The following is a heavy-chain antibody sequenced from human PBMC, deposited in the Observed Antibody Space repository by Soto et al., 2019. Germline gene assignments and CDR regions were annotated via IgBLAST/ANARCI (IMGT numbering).Heavy chain of an antibody. D-gene: IGHD6-13*01. CDR1: GFTFGSYP. J-gene: IGHJ4*02. Sequence: EVQLVESGGGLVQPGGSLRLSCAASGFTFGSYPMHWVRQAPGKGLEYVSAISTNGDSTFYANSVKGRFTISRDNSKNTLYLQMGSLRAEDMGVYYCAREGMSRPGWVFGYWGQGTLVTASS. CDR3: AREGMSRPGWVFGY. CDR2: ISTNGDST. V-gene: IGHV3-64*01.